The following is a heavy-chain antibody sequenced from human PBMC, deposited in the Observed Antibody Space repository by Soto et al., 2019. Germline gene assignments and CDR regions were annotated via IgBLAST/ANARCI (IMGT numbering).Heavy chain of an antibody. D-gene: IGHD2-15*01. CDR1: GFTFSSYA. V-gene: IGHV3-23*01. CDR2: ISYSGGSA. CDR3: AKDRGGGIYWYFDL. J-gene: IGHJ2*01. Sequence: EVQLLESGGGLVQPGGSLRLSCAASGFTFSSYAMSWVRQAPGKGLEWVSSISYSGGSAYYADSVKGRFTISRDNSENALYLQMNSLRAEDTAVYYCAKDRGGGIYWYFDLWGRGTLVTVSS.